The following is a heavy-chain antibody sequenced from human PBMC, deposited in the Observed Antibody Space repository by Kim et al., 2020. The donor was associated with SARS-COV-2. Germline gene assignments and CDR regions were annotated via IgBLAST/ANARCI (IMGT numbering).Heavy chain of an antibody. J-gene: IGHJ4*02. Sequence: NPFFERAVTMSVDTSKNQFSLKLSSVTAADTAVYYCVRGGHSSSWYYFDYWGPGIVVTVSS. D-gene: IGHD6-13*01. CDR3: VRGGHSSSWYYFDY. V-gene: IGHV4-59*09.